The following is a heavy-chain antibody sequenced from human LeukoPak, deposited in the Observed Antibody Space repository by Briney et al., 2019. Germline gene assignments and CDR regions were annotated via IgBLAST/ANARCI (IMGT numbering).Heavy chain of an antibody. CDR3: AREFAEASYYYYGMDV. Sequence: SVKVSCKASGGTFSSYAISWVRQAPGQGLEWMGGIIPIFGTANYARKSQGRVTITADESTSTAYMELSSLRSEDTAVYYCAREFAEASYYYYGMDVWGQGTTVTVSS. V-gene: IGHV1-69*13. CDR1: GGTFSSYA. CDR2: IIPIFGTA. D-gene: IGHD3-10*01. J-gene: IGHJ6*02.